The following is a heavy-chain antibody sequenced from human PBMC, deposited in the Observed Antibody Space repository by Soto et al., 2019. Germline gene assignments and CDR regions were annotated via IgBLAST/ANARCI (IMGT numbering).Heavy chain of an antibody. J-gene: IGHJ6*02. D-gene: IGHD1-20*01. Sequence: SVKVSCKGSGGAFTNYSLNWVRHAPGQGLEWLGGIIPLHNTSNYSLKLLGRGSVTADISSNTVYMHLSGLTSDDTATYYCAIWSNWNPLYYRGMDVWGQGTTVTVSS. V-gene: IGHV1-69*08. CDR1: GGAFTNYS. CDR3: AIWSNWNPLYYRGMDV. CDR2: IIPLHNTS.